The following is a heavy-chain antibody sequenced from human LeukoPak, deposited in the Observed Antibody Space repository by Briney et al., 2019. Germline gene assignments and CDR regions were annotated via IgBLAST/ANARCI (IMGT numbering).Heavy chain of an antibody. V-gene: IGHV4-39*01. D-gene: IGHD3-22*01. CDR2: IYYSGST. Sequence: SETLSLTCTVSGDSISSSSYYWGWIRQPPGKGLEWIGNIYYSGSTYYNPSLRSRLTISLDTSKNQFSLTLSSVAAADTAVYYCARLQYYYDSNGYYSLYYFDYWGQGTVVTVSS. CDR3: ARLQYYYDSNGYYSLYYFDY. J-gene: IGHJ4*02. CDR1: GDSISSSSYY.